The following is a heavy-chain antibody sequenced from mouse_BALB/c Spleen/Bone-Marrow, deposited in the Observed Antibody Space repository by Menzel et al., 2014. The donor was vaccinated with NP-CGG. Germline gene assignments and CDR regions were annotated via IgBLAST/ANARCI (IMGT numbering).Heavy chain of an antibody. CDR3: ARSGDYGGFDY. V-gene: IGHV1-7*01. D-gene: IGHD2-4*01. Sequence: VKLVESGAELAKPGASVKMSCKASGYTFTSYWMHWVKPRPGQGLEWIGYINPSTGYTEYNQKFKDKATLTADKSSSTAYMQLSSLTSEDSAVYYCARSGDYGGFDYWGQGTTLTVSS. CDR1: GYTFTSYW. CDR2: INPSTGYT. J-gene: IGHJ2*01.